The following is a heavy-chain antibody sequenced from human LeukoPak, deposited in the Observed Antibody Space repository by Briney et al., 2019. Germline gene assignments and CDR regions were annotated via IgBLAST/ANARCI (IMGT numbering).Heavy chain of an antibody. CDR1: GFTFSSYA. CDR2: ISYDGSNK. CDR3: ARGRELASITIFGVVIIPDLGY. V-gene: IGHV3-30-3*01. J-gene: IGHJ4*02. D-gene: IGHD3-3*01. Sequence: GRSLRLSCAASGFTFSSYAMHWVRQAPGKGLEWVAVISYDGSNKYYADSVKGRFTISRDNSKNTLYLQMDSLRAEDTAVYYCARGRELASITIFGVVIIPDLGYWGQGTLVTVSS.